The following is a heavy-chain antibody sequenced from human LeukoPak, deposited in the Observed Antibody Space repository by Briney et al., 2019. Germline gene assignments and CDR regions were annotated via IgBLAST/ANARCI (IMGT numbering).Heavy chain of an antibody. Sequence: PRGSLRLSCAASGFTFNNYGMSWVRQAPGKGLEWVSGTSVSGGNTYYADSVKSRFTLSRDNSKKTLYLQMNSLRAEDTPIYYCAKDVRTLDYFDDWGQGTLVTISS. V-gene: IGHV3-23*01. CDR1: GFTFNNYG. D-gene: IGHD1-14*01. J-gene: IGHJ4*02. CDR3: AKDVRTLDYFDD. CDR2: TSVSGGNT.